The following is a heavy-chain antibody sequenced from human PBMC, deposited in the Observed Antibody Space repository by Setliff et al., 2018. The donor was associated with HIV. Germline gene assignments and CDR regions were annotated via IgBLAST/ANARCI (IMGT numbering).Heavy chain of an antibody. J-gene: IGHJ3*02. D-gene: IGHD2-15*01. V-gene: IGHV4-39*01. CDR1: GGSVSTSSYS. CDR3: GRVAGYCAPSRCYGYNAFDI. CDR2: IYHTGKT. Sequence: SETLSLTCTVSGGSVSTSSYSWGWIRQPPEKGLEWIGTIYHTGKTYYNSSLNSRVTIAVDTSKDQFSLNLSTVTAADTAVYYCGRVAGYCAPSRCYGYNAFDIWGPGTMVT.